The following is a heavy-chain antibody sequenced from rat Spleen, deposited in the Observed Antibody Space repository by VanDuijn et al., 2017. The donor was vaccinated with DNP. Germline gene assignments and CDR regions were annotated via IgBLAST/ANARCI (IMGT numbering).Heavy chain of an antibody. CDR1: GFSLTNYS. CDR2: IWRGGDT. Sequence: QVQLKESGPGLVQPSQTLSLTCIVSGFSLTNYSVTWVRQPPGKGLEWIGAIWRGGDTDYISTLRSRLSISRDTSKSQVFLKMNRLQTEDTATYSCARARADYYYSGHYYAMDAWGQGTSVTVSS. V-gene: IGHV2-15*01. CDR3: ARARADYYYSGHYYAMDA. D-gene: IGHD1-1*01. J-gene: IGHJ4*01.